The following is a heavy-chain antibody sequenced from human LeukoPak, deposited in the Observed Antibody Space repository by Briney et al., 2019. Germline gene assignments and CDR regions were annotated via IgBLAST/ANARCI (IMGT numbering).Heavy chain of an antibody. CDR1: GGSISSGDHY. CDR3: ARELPYYDYVWGSYRIIDY. D-gene: IGHD3-16*02. CDR2: IYYSGST. J-gene: IGHJ4*02. Sequence: SQTLSLTCTVSGGSISSGDHYWSWIRQPPGKGLEWIGYIYYSGSTYYNPSLKSRVTISVDTSKNQFSLKLSSVTAADTAVYYCARELPYYDYVWGSYRIIDYWGQGTLVTVSS. V-gene: IGHV4-30-4*08.